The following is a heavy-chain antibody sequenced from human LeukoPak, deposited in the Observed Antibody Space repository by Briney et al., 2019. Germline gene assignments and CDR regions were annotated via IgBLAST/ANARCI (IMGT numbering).Heavy chain of an antibody. V-gene: IGHV3-23*01. Sequence: GGSLRLSCAASGFTFSSYAMSWVRQAPGKGLEWVSAISGSGGSTYYADSVKGRFTISRDNSKNTLYLQMNSLRAEDTAVYYCARGSRSGDAFDIWGQGTMVTVSS. CDR3: ARGSRSGDAFDI. J-gene: IGHJ3*02. CDR2: ISGSGGST. D-gene: IGHD2-15*01. CDR1: GFTFSSYA.